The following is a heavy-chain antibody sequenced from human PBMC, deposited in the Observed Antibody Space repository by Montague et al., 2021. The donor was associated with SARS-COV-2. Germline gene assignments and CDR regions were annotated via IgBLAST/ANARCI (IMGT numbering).Heavy chain of an antibody. J-gene: IGHJ5*02. CDR1: AGAIRDTHSF. Sequence: SETLSLTCTVSAGAIRDTHSFWGWIRQPPGKGLEWIGSIYYSGTTYHNPSLKSRVTISVDTSKNQFSLKLSSVTAADTAVYFCARHRENLGSFDWFAPWGQGTLVTVSS. CDR2: IYYSGTT. V-gene: IGHV4-39*01. D-gene: IGHD3-16*01. CDR3: ARHRENLGSFDWFAP.